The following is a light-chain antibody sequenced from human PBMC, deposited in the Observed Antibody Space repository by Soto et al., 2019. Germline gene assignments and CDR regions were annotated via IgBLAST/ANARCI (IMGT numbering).Light chain of an antibody. J-gene: IGLJ2*01. Sequence: QSVLTQPPSVSEAPRQRVTISCSGSRSNIGDNAVTWYQQLPGKAPKLLIYYDDLRPSGVPDRFSGSKSGTSASLAISGLQSEDEADYYCAAWDDGLNVLLFGGGTKVTVL. CDR3: AAWDDGLNVLL. V-gene: IGLV1-36*01. CDR2: YDD. CDR1: RSNIGDNA.